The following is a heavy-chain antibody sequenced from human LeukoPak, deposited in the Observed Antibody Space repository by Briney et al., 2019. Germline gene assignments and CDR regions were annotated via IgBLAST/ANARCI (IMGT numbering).Heavy chain of an antibody. CDR2: MSAATGSI. J-gene: IGHJ4*02. Sequence: GGSLRLSCAASGFILSTYDMNWVRQAPGKGLEFVSLMSAATGSIYYAASVKGRFTMSRDGAKNSLHLQMNSLKDEDTAVYYCARGSGGAGYDHWGDFWGQGTLVTVSS. D-gene: IGHD5-12*01. CDR1: GFILSTYD. V-gene: IGHV3-48*02. CDR3: ARGSGGAGYDHWGDF.